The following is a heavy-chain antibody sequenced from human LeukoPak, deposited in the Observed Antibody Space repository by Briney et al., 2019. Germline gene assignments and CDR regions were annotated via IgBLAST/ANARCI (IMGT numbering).Heavy chain of an antibody. Sequence: ASVKVSCKASGYTFTNDGISWVRQATGQGLERIGKMNPNSGNTGYAQKFQGRVTMTRSTSVSTVHMELNSLTSEDTAVYFCARNAPGTGYTAWGQGTLVTVSS. D-gene: IGHD3-9*01. V-gene: IGHV1-8*01. CDR3: ARNAPGTGYTA. CDR2: MNPNSGNT. J-gene: IGHJ4*02. CDR1: GYTFTNDG.